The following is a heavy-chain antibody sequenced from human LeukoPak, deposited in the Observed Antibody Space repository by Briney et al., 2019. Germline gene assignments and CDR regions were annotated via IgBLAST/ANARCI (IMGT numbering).Heavy chain of an antibody. CDR2: ISGSSSTT. Sequence: GGSLRLSCAASGFTFSSYAMSWVRQAPGKGLEWVSVISGSSSTTYYAGSVKGRFSISRDNSKNTLFLQMNSLRAEDTAVYYCATDAPIAAAGTVYGMDVWGQGTTVTVSS. V-gene: IGHV3-23*01. J-gene: IGHJ6*02. CDR1: GFTFSSYA. CDR3: ATDAPIAAAGTVYGMDV. D-gene: IGHD6-13*01.